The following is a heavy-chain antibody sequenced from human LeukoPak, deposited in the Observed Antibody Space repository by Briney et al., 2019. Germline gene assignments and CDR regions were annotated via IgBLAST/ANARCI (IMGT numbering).Heavy chain of an antibody. Sequence: PGGSLILSCVASGFTFSSYEMNWVRQAPGKGLEWVSYISSSGSTIYYADSVKGRFTISRDNAKNSLYLQMNSLRAEDTAVYYCAREIYGSGSYSWGQGTLVTVSS. CDR3: AREIYGSGSYS. V-gene: IGHV3-48*03. CDR1: GFTFSSYE. D-gene: IGHD3-10*01. J-gene: IGHJ4*02. CDR2: ISSSGSTI.